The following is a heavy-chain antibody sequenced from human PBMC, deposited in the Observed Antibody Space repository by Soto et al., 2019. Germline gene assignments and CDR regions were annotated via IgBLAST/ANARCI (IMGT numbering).Heavy chain of an antibody. CDR1: GGSISRGGYS. Sequence: PSETLSLTCAVSGGSISRGGYSWSWIRQPPGKGLEWIGYIYHGGNSYYNPSLKSRVTISIDSSQNQFSLKLSSVTAADTAVYYCAREFGYYFDYWGQGTLVTVSS. CDR2: IYHGGNS. V-gene: IGHV4-30-2*01. J-gene: IGHJ4*02. D-gene: IGHD3-10*01. CDR3: AREFGYYFDY.